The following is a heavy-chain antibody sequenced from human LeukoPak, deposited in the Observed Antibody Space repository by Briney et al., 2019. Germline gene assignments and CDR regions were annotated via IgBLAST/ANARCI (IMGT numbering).Heavy chain of an antibody. CDR1: GVTLSRYW. CDR2: INADGSIT. D-gene: IGHD1-26*01. CDR3: ASSRYSGSYGDY. V-gene: IGHV3-74*01. Sequence: GGSLRLSCAASGVTLSRYWMHWVRQAPGKGLVWVSRINADGSITSYADSVKGRFTISRDNAKNTLYLQMNGLKTEDTAVYYCASSRYSGSYGDYWGQGTLVTVSS. J-gene: IGHJ4*02.